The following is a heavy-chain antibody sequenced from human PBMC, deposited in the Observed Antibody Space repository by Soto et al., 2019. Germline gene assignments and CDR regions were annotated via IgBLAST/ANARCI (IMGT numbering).Heavy chain of an antibody. V-gene: IGHV4-30-2*01. CDR3: AREGGSGSREWSFHV. CDR2: IFHRGST. CDR1: GGSSSRGGYS. J-gene: IGHJ2*01. Sequence: QLQLQESGSGLVKPSQTLSLTCAVSGGSSSRGGYSWGWLRQPPGKGMEGIGYIFHRGSTCYNPSLKSRVTISVDESKNQFSVQLSSVTAADTAVYYCAREGGSGSREWSFHVWGRGTPVTVSS. D-gene: IGHD1-26*01.